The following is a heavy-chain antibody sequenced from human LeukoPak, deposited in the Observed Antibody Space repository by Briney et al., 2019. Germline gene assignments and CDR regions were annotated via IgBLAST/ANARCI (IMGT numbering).Heavy chain of an antibody. Sequence: GGSLRLSCEASGLTFSKSRMHWVRQAPGKGLVWVSRINNDGRTTSYADSVKGRFTISRDNAKNTLYLQMNSLRAEDTAVYYRARVSGLGMNEHYQHWGQGTLVTVPS. J-gene: IGHJ1*01. D-gene: IGHD3-10*01. CDR2: INNDGRTT. V-gene: IGHV3-74*01. CDR1: GLTFSKSR. CDR3: ARVSGLGMNEHYQH.